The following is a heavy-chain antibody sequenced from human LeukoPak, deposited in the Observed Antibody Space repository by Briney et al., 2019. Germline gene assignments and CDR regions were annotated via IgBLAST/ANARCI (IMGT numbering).Heavy chain of an antibody. CDR1: GFTFGDYA. CDR2: IDGPSTNI. Sequence: PGRSLRLSCTASGFTFGDYAMSWVRQAPGKGLEWVSYIDGPSTNIYYADSVKGRFTISRDNAKDSVYLQMSSLRAEDTAVYYCTTYGRDGYRGYFWGQGALVTLSS. CDR3: TTYGRDGYRGYF. D-gene: IGHD5-24*01. V-gene: IGHV3-48*03. J-gene: IGHJ4*02.